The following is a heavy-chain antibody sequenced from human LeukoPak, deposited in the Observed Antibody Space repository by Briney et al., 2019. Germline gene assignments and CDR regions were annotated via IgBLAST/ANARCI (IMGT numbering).Heavy chain of an antibody. V-gene: IGHV1-8*01. CDR3: ARFYGSGSYYKLDAFDI. D-gene: IGHD3-10*01. CDR1: GYTFTSYD. J-gene: IGHJ3*02. CDR2: MNPNSGNT. Sequence: ASVKVSCKASGYTFTSYDINWVRQATGQGLEWMGWMNPNSGNTGYAQKFQGRVTMTRNTSTGTAYMELSSLRSEDTAVYYCARFYGSGSYYKLDAFDIWGQGTMVTVSS.